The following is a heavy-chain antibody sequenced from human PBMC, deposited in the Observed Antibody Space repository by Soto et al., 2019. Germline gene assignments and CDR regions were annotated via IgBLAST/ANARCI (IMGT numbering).Heavy chain of an antibody. CDR1: GYNFNQYY. Sequence: QVQLMQSGAEVRKPGASVRLSCETSGYNFNQYYIHWERQAPGQGLEWMGIINLRGGTTEYAHKFRGRVTMNGDTSTKPACMESRSLRSEDTAMYFCARGPEDSDVPRWDYWGQGTLVTVSS. CDR3: ARGPEDSDVPRWDY. CDR2: INLRGGTT. V-gene: IGHV1-46*02. J-gene: IGHJ4*02. D-gene: IGHD1-26*01.